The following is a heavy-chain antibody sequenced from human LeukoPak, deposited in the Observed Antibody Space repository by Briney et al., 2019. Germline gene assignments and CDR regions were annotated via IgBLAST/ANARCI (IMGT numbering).Heavy chain of an antibody. CDR3: ASPRPAAAYYYFDY. CDR1: GGTFSSYT. D-gene: IGHD6-13*01. Sequence: SVKVSCKASGGTFSSYTISWLRQAPGQGLEWMGRIIPILGIANYAQKFQGRVTITADKSTSTAYMELSSLRSEDTAVYDSASPRPAAAYYYFDYWGQGTLVTVSS. J-gene: IGHJ4*01. V-gene: IGHV1-69*02. CDR2: IIPILGIA.